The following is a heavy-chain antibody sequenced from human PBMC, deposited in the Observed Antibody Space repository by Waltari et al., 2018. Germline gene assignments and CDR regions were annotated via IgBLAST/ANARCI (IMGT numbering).Heavy chain of an antibody. Sequence: EVQLVESGGGLVQPGGSLQLHCAASGLTFSRYTLNWVRQAPGKGLEWVSHIGPGGSNIGYADSVKGRITISRDNAQNSLYLIINSLTDEDTAVYYCARDQDWAFDYWGRGTLVTVSS. CDR2: IGPGGSNI. V-gene: IGHV3-48*02. CDR3: ARDQDWAFDY. D-gene: IGHD2-21*01. J-gene: IGHJ4*02. CDR1: GLTFSRYT.